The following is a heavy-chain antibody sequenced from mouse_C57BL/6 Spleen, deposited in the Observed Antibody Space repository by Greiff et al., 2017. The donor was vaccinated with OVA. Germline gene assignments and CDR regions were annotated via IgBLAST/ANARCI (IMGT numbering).Heavy chain of an antibody. V-gene: IGHV1-80*01. Sequence: QVQLKESGAELVKPGASVKISCKASGYAFSSYWMNWVKQRPGKGLEWIGQIYPGDGDTNYNGKFKGTATLTADKSSSTAYMQLSSLTSEDSAVYFCARGDYGSSLDYWGQGTTLTVSS. J-gene: IGHJ2*01. CDR1: GYAFSSYW. CDR3: ARGDYGSSLDY. CDR2: IYPGDGDT. D-gene: IGHD1-1*01.